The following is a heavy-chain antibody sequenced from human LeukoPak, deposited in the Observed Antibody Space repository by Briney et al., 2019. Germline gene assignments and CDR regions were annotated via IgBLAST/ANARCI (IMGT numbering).Heavy chain of an antibody. CDR3: ARLSPFSDY. J-gene: IGHJ4*02. CDR1: GGSISSSSYY. CDR2: IYYSGST. V-gene: IGHV4-39*01. Sequence: SETLSLTCTVSGGSISSSSYYWGWIRQPPGKGLEWIGSIYYSGSTYYNPSLKSRVTISVDTSKNQFSLKLSSVTAADTAVYYCARLSPFSDYWGQGTLVTASS.